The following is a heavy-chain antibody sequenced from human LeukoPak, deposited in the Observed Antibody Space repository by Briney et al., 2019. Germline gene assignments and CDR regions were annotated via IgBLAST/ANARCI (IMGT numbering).Heavy chain of an antibody. CDR3: ARDPGYSSSWYGYYYYGMDV. D-gene: IGHD6-13*01. J-gene: IGHJ6*02. V-gene: IGHV3-74*01. CDR1: GFTFSSYW. CDR2: IASDGSST. Sequence: GGSLRLSCAASGFTFSSYWMNWVRQAPGKGLVWVSRIASDGSSTTYADSVKGRFSISRDNAKNTLYLQMNSLRAEDTAVYYCARDPGYSSSWYGYYYYGMDVWGQGTTVTVSS.